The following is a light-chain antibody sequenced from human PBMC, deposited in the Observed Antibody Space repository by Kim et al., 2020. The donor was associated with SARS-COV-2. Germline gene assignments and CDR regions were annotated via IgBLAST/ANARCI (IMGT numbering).Light chain of an antibody. J-gene: IGLJ2*01. CDR1: SLRSYY. CDR2: GKN. V-gene: IGLV3-19*01. CDR3: NSRDSSGNHLL. Sequence: SSELTQDPAMSVALGQTVRITCQGDSLRSYYASWYQQKPGQAPVLVIYGKNNRPSGIPDRFSGSSSGNTASLTITGAQAEDEGDYYCNSRDSSGNHLLFG.